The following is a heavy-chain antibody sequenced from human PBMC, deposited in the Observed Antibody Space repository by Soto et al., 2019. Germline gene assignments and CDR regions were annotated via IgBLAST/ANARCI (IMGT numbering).Heavy chain of an antibody. J-gene: IGHJ4*02. CDR1: GYSFTSYW. Sequence: GESLKISCKGSGYSFTSYWISWVRQMPGKGLEWMGRIDPSDSYTNYSPSFQGHVTISADKSISTAYLQWSSLKASDTAMYYCARQGYFDWLSPGWGEGTLVTASS. CDR3: ARQGYFDWLSPG. V-gene: IGHV5-10-1*01. CDR2: IDPSDSYT. D-gene: IGHD3-9*01.